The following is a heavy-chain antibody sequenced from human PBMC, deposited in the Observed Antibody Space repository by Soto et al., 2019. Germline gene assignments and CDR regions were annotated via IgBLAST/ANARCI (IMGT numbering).Heavy chain of an antibody. CDR1: GGTFSSYA. Sequence: QVQLVQSGAEVKKPGSSVKVSCKASGGTFSSYAISWVRQAPGQGLEWMGGIIPIFGTANYAQKFQGRVTITAGESTSTAYMELISLRSEDTAVYYCAREQLKARGYSYGGFDYWGQGTLVTVSS. V-gene: IGHV1-69*01. D-gene: IGHD5-18*01. CDR3: AREQLKARGYSYGGFDY. CDR2: IIPIFGTA. J-gene: IGHJ4*02.